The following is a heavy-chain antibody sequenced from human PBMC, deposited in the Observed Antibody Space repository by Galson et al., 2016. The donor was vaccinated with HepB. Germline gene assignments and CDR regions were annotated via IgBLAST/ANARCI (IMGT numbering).Heavy chain of an antibody. CDR3: TREFDL. Sequence: LRLSCAASGLSLGNYWMNWHRQAPGKGLGWLANIKKDGSEINYVDSVQGRFTISSENAKNSLFLQINTLRVGDTAVYYCTREFDLWGRGTRVTVSS. V-gene: IGHV3-7*04. CDR2: IKKDGSEI. J-gene: IGHJ2*01. CDR1: GLSLGNYW.